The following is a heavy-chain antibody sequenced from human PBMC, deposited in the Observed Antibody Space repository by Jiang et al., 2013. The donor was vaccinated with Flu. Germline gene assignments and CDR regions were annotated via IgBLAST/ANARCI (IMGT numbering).Heavy chain of an antibody. CDR2: IFHSGVT. Sequence: QTLSLTCAVSGGSISRDGYSWSWVQQTPGKGLEWIGYIFHSGVTYYHPSLKSRVSISEDRSKNQFSLRLTSVTAADTAVYYCARIRAETGGYAWDVWGQGTTVTVSS. V-gene: IGHV4-30-2*01. D-gene: IGHD5-12*01. J-gene: IGHJ6*02. CDR3: ARIRAETGGYAWDV. CDR1: GGSISRDGYS.